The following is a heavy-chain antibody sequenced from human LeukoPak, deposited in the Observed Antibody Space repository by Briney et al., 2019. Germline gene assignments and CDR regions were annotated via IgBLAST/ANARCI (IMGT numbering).Heavy chain of an antibody. V-gene: IGHV1-69*13. Sequence: GASVKVSCKASGGTFSSYAISWVRQAPGQGLEWMGGIIPIFGTANYAQKFQGRVTITADESTSTAYLELSSLRSEDTAVYYCARDGDRGYYYMDVWGKGTTVTVSS. CDR2: IIPIFGTA. CDR1: GGTFSSYA. D-gene: IGHD7-27*01. J-gene: IGHJ6*03. CDR3: ARDGDRGYYYMDV.